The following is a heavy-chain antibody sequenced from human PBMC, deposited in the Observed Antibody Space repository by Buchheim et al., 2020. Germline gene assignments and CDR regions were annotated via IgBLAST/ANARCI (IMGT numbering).Heavy chain of an antibody. D-gene: IGHD3-22*01. CDR2: IHSSGST. CDR1: GGSINNYY. Sequence: QVQLQESGPGLVKPSETLSLTCTVSGGSINNYYWSWLRQPPGKGLEWIGYIHSSGSTRYNPSLQSRVAISVDTSKNQFSLRLTSVTAADTAVYYCARSLLYYLDNSGYPGFDCWGQGT. CDR3: ARSLLYYLDNSGYPGFDC. V-gene: IGHV4-59*01. J-gene: IGHJ4*02.